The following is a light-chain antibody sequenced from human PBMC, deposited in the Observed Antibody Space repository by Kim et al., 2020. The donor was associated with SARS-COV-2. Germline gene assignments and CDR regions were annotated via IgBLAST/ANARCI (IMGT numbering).Light chain of an antibody. J-gene: IGKJ1*01. CDR2: GAS. CDR3: QQYNSYPWT. V-gene: IGKV1-5*01. Sequence: ASVGDRVTISCRASQSISSWLAWYQQKAGKAPKLLIYGASSLESGVPSRFSGSGSETEFTLTLSSLQPDDFATYYCQQYNSYPWTFGQGTKVEIK. CDR1: QSISSW.